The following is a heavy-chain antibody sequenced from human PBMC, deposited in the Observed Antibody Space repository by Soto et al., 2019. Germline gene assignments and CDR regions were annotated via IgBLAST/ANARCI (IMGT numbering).Heavy chain of an antibody. Sequence: QITLKESGPTLVKPTQTLTLTCTFSGFSLSTSGVGVGWIRQPPGKALEWLALLYWDDDKRYSPSLKSRLTTXKXTCXNQVVLTMTNIDPVDTATYYCAHRGTRSSSVWFDPWGQGTLVTVSS. CDR3: AHRGTRSSSVWFDP. V-gene: IGHV2-5*02. J-gene: IGHJ5*02. CDR2: LYWDDDK. D-gene: IGHD6-6*01. CDR1: GFSLSTSGVG.